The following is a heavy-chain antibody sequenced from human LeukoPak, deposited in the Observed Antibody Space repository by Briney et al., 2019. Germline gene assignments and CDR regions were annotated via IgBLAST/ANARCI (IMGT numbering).Heavy chain of an antibody. CDR2: IYYSGST. CDR3: ARSNRGYYYYYYMDV. Sequence: SETLSLTCTVSGGSISSYYWSWIRQPPGKGLEWIGNIYYSGSTNYNPSLKSRVTISVDTSKNQFSLKLSSVTAADTAVYYCARSNRGYYYYYYMDVWGKGTTVTVSS. V-gene: IGHV4-59*01. CDR1: GGSISSYY. D-gene: IGHD4-11*01. J-gene: IGHJ6*03.